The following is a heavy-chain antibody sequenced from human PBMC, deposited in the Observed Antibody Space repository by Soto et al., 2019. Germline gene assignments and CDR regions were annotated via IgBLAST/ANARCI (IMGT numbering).Heavy chain of an antibody. D-gene: IGHD3-10*01. Sequence: EVRLVESGGGLVQPGGSLRLSCAAFGFTVSSNYMTWVRLAPGKGLEWVSLVYSGGATHYAASVKGRFTISTHSSQNTLCLPMNSLGTEDTATDYCVSGRYGSEIHWGQRTKVTVSS. CDR2: VYSGGAT. CDR1: GFTVSSNY. J-gene: IGHJ4*02. CDR3: VSGRYGSEIH. V-gene: IGHV3-53*04.